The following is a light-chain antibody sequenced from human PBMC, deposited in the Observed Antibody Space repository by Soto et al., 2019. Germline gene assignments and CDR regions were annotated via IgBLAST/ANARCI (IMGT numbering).Light chain of an antibody. J-gene: IGKJ4*01. V-gene: IGKV3-11*01. Sequence: ETVLTQSPATLSLSPGERATLSCRASEIVGSFLSWYRQKPCQAPRLLIFDASNRATGIPVRFSGSGSGTDFTLTISSLEPEDLAVYYCQQYGSPRFGGGTKVDIK. CDR1: EIVGSF. CDR3: QQYGSPR. CDR2: DAS.